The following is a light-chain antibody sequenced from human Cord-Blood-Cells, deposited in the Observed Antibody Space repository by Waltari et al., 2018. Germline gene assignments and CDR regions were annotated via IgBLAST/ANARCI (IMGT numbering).Light chain of an antibody. Sequence: EIVLTQSPGTLSLSPGARATLSCRASQSVCSSYLAWYQQKPGQARRLLIYGASSRATGIPDRFSGSGSGTDFTLTISRLETEDFAVYYCQQYGSSPLTFGGGTKVEIK. CDR2: GAS. CDR3: QQYGSSPLT. V-gene: IGKV3-20*01. J-gene: IGKJ4*01. CDR1: QSVCSSY.